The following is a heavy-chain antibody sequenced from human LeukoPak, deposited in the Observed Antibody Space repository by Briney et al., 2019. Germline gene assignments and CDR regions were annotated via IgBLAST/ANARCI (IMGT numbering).Heavy chain of an antibody. V-gene: IGHV1-2*02. D-gene: IGHD3-3*01. J-gene: IGHJ4*02. CDR1: GYTFTGYY. CDR2: IHPNNGGT. CDR3: ARGTQTIFGVIDY. Sequence: ASVKVSCKTSGYTFTGYYMHWVRQAPGQGLVWMGWIHPNNGGTIYARSFQGRVTMTSDTSISTAYLELNSLISDDTALYFCARGTQTIFGVIDYWGQGTLVTVSS.